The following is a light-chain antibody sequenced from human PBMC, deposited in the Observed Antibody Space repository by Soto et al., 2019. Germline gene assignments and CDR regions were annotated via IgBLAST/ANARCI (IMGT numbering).Light chain of an antibody. CDR3: SSYTSSRV. V-gene: IGLV2-14*01. CDR1: SSDVGGYNY. Sequence: QSALTQPASVSGSPGQSITISCTGTSSDVGGYNYVSWYQQHPGKAPKLMIYDVSNRPSGVSNRFSGSKSGNTASLTISGLKAEDEADYYCSSYTSSRVFGGGTKVTVL. J-gene: IGLJ2*01. CDR2: DVS.